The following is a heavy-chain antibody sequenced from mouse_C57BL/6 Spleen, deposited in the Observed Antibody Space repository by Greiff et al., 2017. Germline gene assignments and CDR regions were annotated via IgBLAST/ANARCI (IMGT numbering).Heavy chain of an antibody. J-gene: IGHJ1*03. CDR2: ISSGGDYI. V-gene: IGHV5-9-1*02. Sequence: EVQGVESGEGLVKPGGSLKLSCAASGFTFSSYAMSWVRQTPEKRLEWVAYISSGGDYIYYADTVKGRFTISRDNARNTLYLQMSSLKSEDTAMYYCTRKSNWDWYFDVWGTGTTVTVSS. CDR3: TRKSNWDWYFDV. D-gene: IGHD4-1*01. CDR1: GFTFSSYA.